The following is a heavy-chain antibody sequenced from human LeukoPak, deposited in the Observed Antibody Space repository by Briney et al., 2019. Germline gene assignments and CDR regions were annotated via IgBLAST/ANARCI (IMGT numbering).Heavy chain of an antibody. CDR1: VGTFSSYA. CDR2: IIPIFGTA. D-gene: IGHD2-8*01. V-gene: IGHV1-69*13. CDR3: ATGQGEYCTNGVCPRFDY. Sequence: SVKVSCKASVGTFSSYAISWVRQAPGQGLEWMGGIIPIFGTANYAQKFQGRVTITADESTSTAYMELSSLRSEDTAVYYCATGQGEYCTNGVCPRFDYWGQGTLVTVSS. J-gene: IGHJ4*02.